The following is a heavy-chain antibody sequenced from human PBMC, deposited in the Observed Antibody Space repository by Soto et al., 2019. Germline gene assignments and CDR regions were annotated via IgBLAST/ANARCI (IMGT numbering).Heavy chain of an antibody. D-gene: IGHD5-18*01. J-gene: IGHJ4*02. Sequence: GGSLRLSCAASGFTFSSYAMSWVRQAPGKGLEWVSAINGGGTTYYTDSVRGRFTISRDNSKNTMYLQMSSLRAEDTAVYYCARDQIGYGRFDYWGQGTQVTVSS. CDR1: GFTFSSYA. CDR2: INGGGTT. V-gene: IGHV3-23*01. CDR3: ARDQIGYGRFDY.